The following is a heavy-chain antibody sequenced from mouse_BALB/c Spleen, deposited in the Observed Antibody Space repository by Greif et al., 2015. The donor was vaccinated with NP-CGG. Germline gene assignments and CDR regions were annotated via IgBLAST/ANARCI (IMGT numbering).Heavy chain of an antibody. D-gene: IGHD2-14*01. Sequence: QVQLQQSGAELAKPGASVKMSCKASGYTFTSYWMHWVKQRPGQGLEWIGYINPSTGYTEYNQKFKDKATLTADKSSSTAYMQLSSLTSEDSAVYYGAREIGTTVTVFAYWGQGTLVSVSA. J-gene: IGHJ3*01. CDR3: AREIGTTVTVFAY. V-gene: IGHV1-7*01. CDR1: GYTFTSYW. CDR2: INPSTGYT.